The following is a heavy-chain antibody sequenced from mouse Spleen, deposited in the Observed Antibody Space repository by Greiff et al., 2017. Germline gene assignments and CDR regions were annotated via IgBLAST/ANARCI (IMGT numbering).Heavy chain of an antibody. D-gene: IGHD1-1*01. CDR1: GFTFSSYA. V-gene: IGHV5-9-1*01. J-gene: IGHJ3*01. CDR2: ISSGGSYT. Sequence: EVKVVESGGGLVKPGGSLKLSCAASGFTFSSYAMSWVRQTPEKRLEWVATISSGGSYTYYPDSVKGRFTISRDNAKNTLYLQMSSLRSEDTAMYYCARDGSSYRFAYWGQGTLVTVSA. CDR3: ARDGSSYRFAY.